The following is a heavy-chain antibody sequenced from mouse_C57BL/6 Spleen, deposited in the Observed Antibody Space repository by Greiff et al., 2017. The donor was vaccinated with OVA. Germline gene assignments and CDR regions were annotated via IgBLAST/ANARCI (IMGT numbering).Heavy chain of an antibody. D-gene: IGHD1-1*01. CDR2: INYDGSST. J-gene: IGHJ1*03. CDR1: GFTFSDYY. V-gene: IGHV5-16*01. Sequence: EVQLVESEGGLVQPGSSMKLSCTASGFTFSDYYMAWVRQVPEKGLEWVATINYDGSSTYYLDSLKSRFIISRDNDKNILYLQMSSLKSEDTATYYCARVYYGSSYNWYFDVWGTGTTGTVSS. CDR3: ARVYYGSSYNWYFDV.